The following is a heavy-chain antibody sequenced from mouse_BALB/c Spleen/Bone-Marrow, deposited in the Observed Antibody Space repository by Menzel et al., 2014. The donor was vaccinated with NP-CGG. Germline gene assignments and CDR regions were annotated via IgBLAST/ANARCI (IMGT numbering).Heavy chain of an antibody. J-gene: IGHJ4*01. CDR1: GFSLTSYG. V-gene: IGHV2-9*02. CDR3: ARDGVYGSHYYAMDY. CDR2: IWAGGST. D-gene: IGHD1-1*02. Sequence: LQESGPGLVAPSQSLSIPCTVSGFSLTSYGVHWVRQPPGKGLEWLGVIWAGGSTNYNSALMSRLSISKGNSKSQVFLKMNSLQTDDTAMYYCARDGVYGSHYYAMDYWGQGTSVTVSS.